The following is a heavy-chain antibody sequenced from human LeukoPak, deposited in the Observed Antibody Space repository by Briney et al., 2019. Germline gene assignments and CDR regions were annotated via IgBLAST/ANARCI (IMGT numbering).Heavy chain of an antibody. V-gene: IGHV1-18*01. J-gene: IGHJ4*02. CDR1: GYIFTGYY. Sequence: GASVKVSCKASGYIFTGYYIHWVRQAPGQGLEWMGWISAYNGNTNYAQKLQGRVTMTTDTSTSTAYMELRSLRSDDTAVYYCARDPAAVAGRVFDYWGQGTLVTVSS. CDR3: ARDPAAVAGRVFDY. D-gene: IGHD6-19*01. CDR2: ISAYNGNT.